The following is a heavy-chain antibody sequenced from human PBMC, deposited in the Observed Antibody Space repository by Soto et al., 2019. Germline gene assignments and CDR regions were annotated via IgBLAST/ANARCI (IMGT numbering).Heavy chain of an antibody. CDR2: ISSSGSTI. Sequence: GGSLRLSCAASGFTFSDYYMSWIRQAPGKGLEWVSYISSSGSTIYYADSVKGRFTISRDNAKNSLYLQMNSLRAEDTAVYYCATSGILTGYWVYTPYYYMDVWGKGTTVTVSS. CDR1: GFTFSDYY. J-gene: IGHJ6*03. V-gene: IGHV3-11*01. CDR3: ATSGILTGYWVYTPYYYMDV. D-gene: IGHD3-9*01.